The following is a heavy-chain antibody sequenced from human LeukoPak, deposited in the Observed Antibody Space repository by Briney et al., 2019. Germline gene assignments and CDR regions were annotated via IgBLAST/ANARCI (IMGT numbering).Heavy chain of an antibody. CDR2: INHSGST. J-gene: IGHJ4*02. V-gene: IGHV4-34*01. Sequence: SETLSLTCAVYGGSFSGYYWSWIRQPPGKGLEWIGEINHSGSTNYNPSLKSRVTISVDTSKNQFSLKLSSVTAADTAVYYCARLYDSWGQGTLVTVSS. CDR1: GGSFSGYY. CDR3: ARLYDS.